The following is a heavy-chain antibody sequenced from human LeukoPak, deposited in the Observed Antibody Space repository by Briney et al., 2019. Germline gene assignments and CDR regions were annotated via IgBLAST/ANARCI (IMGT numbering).Heavy chain of an antibody. J-gene: IGHJ6*03. CDR2: INPNSGGT. V-gene: IGHV1-2*02. CDR3: ARTTESHSWRTRYYSYYMDV. D-gene: IGHD6-13*01. Sequence: ASVKVSCKASGYTFTGYYMHWVRQAPGQGFEWMGWINPNSGGTNYAQKFQGRVTMTRDTSISTAYMELSRLRSDDTAVYYCARTTESHSWRTRYYSYYMDVWGKGTTVTVSS. CDR1: GYTFTGYY.